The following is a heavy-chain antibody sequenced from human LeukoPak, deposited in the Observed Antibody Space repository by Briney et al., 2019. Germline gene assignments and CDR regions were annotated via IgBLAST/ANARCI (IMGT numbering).Heavy chain of an antibody. CDR3: ARDRPNYDSSGQNWFDP. D-gene: IGHD3-22*01. Sequence: SETLSLTCTVSGGTISSYYWSWIRQPPGKGLEWIGYIYYSGSTNYNPSLKSRVTISVDTSKNQFSLKLSSVTAADTAVYYCARDRPNYDSSGQNWFDPWGQGTLVTVSS. J-gene: IGHJ5*02. V-gene: IGHV4-59*01. CDR1: GGTISSYY. CDR2: IYYSGST.